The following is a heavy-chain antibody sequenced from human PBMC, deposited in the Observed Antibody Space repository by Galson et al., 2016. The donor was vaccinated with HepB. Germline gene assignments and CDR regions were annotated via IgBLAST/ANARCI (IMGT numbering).Heavy chain of an antibody. CDR1: GFIFKDYA. V-gene: IGHV3-9*01. CDR2: ISWNSGSI. CDR3: ARDRGLLHYYYGMDV. J-gene: IGHJ6*02. Sequence: SLRLSCAASGFIFKDYAMHWVRHAPGKGLEWVSSISWNSGSIGYADSVKGRFTISRDNAKNSLYLQMNSLRADDTAVYFCARDRGLLHYYYGMDVWGQGTLLTVSS. D-gene: IGHD4-17*01.